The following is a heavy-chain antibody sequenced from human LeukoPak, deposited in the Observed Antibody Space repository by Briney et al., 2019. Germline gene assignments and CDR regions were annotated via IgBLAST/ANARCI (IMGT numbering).Heavy chain of an antibody. Sequence: PGGSLRLSCAASGFTFRSYWIHWVRQAPGKGLVWVSRINTDGSGTTYADSVKGRFTISRDNAKSTLYLQMNSLRAEDTAVYYCARAYSSSSGRFYDYWGQGTLVTASS. CDR3: ARAYSSSSGRFYDY. V-gene: IGHV3-74*01. CDR1: GFTFRSYW. CDR2: INTDGSGT. J-gene: IGHJ4*02. D-gene: IGHD6-6*01.